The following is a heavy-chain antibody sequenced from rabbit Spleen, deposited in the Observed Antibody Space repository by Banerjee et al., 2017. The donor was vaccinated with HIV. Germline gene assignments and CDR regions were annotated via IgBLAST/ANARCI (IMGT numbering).Heavy chain of an antibody. D-gene: IGHD7-1*01. V-gene: IGHV1S45*01. CDR3: ARDLYGGNPDYRAYNLNL. CDR1: GVSLNDKDV. J-gene: IGHJ4*01. Sequence: EQLEESGGGLVKPEGSLTLTCKASGVSLNDKDVMCWVRQAPGKGLEWIACINIVTGKSVYASWAEGRFIMSRTSSTTVTLQMTSLTAADTATYFCARDLYGGNPDYRAYNLNLWGQGTLVTVS. CDR2: INIVTGKS.